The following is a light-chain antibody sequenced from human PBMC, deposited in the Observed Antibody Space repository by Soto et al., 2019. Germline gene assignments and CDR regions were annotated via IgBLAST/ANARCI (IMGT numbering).Light chain of an antibody. Sequence: DIVMTQSPDSLAVSLGETATINCKSSQSILYSSNNKSYLTWYQQKPGQPPKLLIYWASTRESGVPDRFSGSGSGTDFTLTISRLQAEDVAVYYCQQYYSSPLTFGGGTKVEIK. J-gene: IGKJ4*01. V-gene: IGKV4-1*01. CDR3: QQYYSSPLT. CDR2: WAS. CDR1: QSILYSSNNKSY.